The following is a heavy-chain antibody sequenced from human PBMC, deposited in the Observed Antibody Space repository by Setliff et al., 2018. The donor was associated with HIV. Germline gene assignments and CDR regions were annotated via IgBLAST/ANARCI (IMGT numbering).Heavy chain of an antibody. CDR1: GVSINRTDHY. J-gene: IGHJ5*02. V-gene: IGHV4-39*01. D-gene: IGHD2-21*01. CDR2: VSQSGST. Sequence: SETPSLTCSVSGVSINRTDHYWGWIRQSPWKRLEWIGSVSQSGSTYYNPSLKSRITISVDRSKNLFSLKLISVTAADQGVYYCARVPVAGANWFDPWGLGTLVTVSS. CDR3: ARVPVAGANWFDP.